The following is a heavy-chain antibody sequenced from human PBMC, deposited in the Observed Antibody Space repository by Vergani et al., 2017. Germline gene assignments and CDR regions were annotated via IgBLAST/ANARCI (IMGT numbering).Heavy chain of an antibody. V-gene: IGHV4-34*01. CDR2: INHSGST. CDR3: AGVLERPGYYFDY. CDR1: GGSFSGYY. J-gene: IGHJ4*02. Sequence: QVQLQQWGAGLLKPSETLSLTCAVYGGSFSGYYWSWNRQPPGKGLEWIGEINHSGSTNYNPSLKSRVTISVDTSKNQFSLKLSSVTAADTAVYYCAGVLERPGYYFDYWGQGTLVTVSS. D-gene: IGHD1-1*01.